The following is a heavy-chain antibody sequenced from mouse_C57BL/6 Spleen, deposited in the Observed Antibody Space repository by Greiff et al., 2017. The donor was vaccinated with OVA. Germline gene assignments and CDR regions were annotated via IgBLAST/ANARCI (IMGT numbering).Heavy chain of an antibody. CDR3: AREEDYDGYAMDY. Sequence: ESGPGLVKPSQSLSLTCSVTGYSITSGYYWNWIRQFPGNKLEWMGYISYDGSNNYNPSLKNRISITRDTSKNQFFLKLNSVTTEDTATYYCAREEDYDGYAMDYWGKGTSVTVSS. CDR2: ISYDGSN. V-gene: IGHV3-6*01. D-gene: IGHD2-3*01. CDR1: GYSITSGYY. J-gene: IGHJ4*01.